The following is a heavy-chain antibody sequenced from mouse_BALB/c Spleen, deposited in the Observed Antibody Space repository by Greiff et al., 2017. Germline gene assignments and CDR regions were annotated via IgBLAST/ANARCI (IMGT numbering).Heavy chain of an antibody. D-gene: IGHD2-4*01. J-gene: IGHJ4*01. CDR1: GFTFSSYG. V-gene: IGHV5-6*01. CDR3: ARQGITTRIYAMDY. CDR2: ISSGGSYT. Sequence: EVKLVESGGDLVKPGGSLKLSCAASGFTFSSYGMSWVRQTPDKRLEWVATISSGGSYTYYPDSVKGRFTISRDNAKNTLYLQMSSLKSEDTAMYYCARQGITTRIYAMDYWGQGTSVTVSS.